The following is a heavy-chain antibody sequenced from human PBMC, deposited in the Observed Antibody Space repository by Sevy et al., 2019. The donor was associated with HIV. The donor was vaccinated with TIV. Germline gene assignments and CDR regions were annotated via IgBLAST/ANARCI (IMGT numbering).Heavy chain of an antibody. CDR3: ARERGGKYPEDGFDI. J-gene: IGHJ3*02. Sequence: GGSLRLSCAASGISFSNYWMSWVRQAPGKGLEWVADINQDGSKKKFVGSVKGRFTISRDNAKNAVYLQMKSLTAEDTAVYYCARERGGKYPEDGFDIWGQGTMVTVSS. D-gene: IGHD3-16*01. V-gene: IGHV3-7*01. CDR1: GISFSNYW. CDR2: INQDGSKK.